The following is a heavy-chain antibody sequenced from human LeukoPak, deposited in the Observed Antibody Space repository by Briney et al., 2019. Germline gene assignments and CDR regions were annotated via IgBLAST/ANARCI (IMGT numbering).Heavy chain of an antibody. CDR2: INPNSGGT. V-gene: IGHV1-2*04. J-gene: IGHJ4*02. CDR3: ARDDGSGSYYSY. Sequence: ASVTVSCKASGYTFTGYYMHWVRQAPGQGLEWMGWINPNSGGTNYAQKFRGWVTMTRDTSISTAYMELSRLRSDDTAVYYCARDDGSGSYYSYWGQGTLVTVSS. D-gene: IGHD3-10*01. CDR1: GYTFTGYY.